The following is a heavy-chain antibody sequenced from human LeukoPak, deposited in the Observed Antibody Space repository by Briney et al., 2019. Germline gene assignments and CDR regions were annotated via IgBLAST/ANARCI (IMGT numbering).Heavy chain of an antibody. D-gene: IGHD1/OR15-1a*01. V-gene: IGHV1-46*01. CDR3: ARDIGRLEQRPGSFDP. Sequence: ASVKVSCKVSGYTLTELSMHWVRQAPGKGLEWMGIINPSGGSTNYAQKFQGRVTMTRDMSTSTVYMELSSLRSEDTAVYYCARDIGRLEQRPGSFDPWGQGTLVTVSS. CDR1: GYTLTELS. CDR2: INPSGGST. J-gene: IGHJ5*02.